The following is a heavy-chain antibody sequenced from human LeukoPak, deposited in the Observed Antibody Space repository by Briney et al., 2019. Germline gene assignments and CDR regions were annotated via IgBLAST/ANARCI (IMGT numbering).Heavy chain of an antibody. V-gene: IGHV3-21*01. CDR3: ASGYYDNTGYYYDAFDI. CDR1: GFTFSSHS. Sequence: PGGSLRLSCAASGFTFSSHSMHWVRQAPGKGLEWISSITSSSSYIYYADSVKGRFTISRDNAKNSLYLQMNSLRAEDSAVYYCASGYYDNTGYYYDAFDIWGQGTMVTVSS. D-gene: IGHD3-22*01. CDR2: ITSSSSYI. J-gene: IGHJ3*02.